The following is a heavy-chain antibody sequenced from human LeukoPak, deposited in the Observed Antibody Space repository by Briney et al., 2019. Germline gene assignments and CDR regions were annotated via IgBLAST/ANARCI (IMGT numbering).Heavy chain of an antibody. V-gene: IGHV3-48*01. J-gene: IGHJ4*02. CDR1: GFTFSSYS. CDR3: ARDTLYYYDSSGYYPRIFDY. D-gene: IGHD3-22*01. Sequence: GGSLRLSCAASGFTFSSYSMNWVRQAPGKGLEWVSYISGSSSTVYYADSVKGRFTISRDNSKNSLYLQMNSLRAEDTAVYYCARDTLYYYDSSGYYPRIFDYWGQGSLVTVSS. CDR2: ISGSSSTV.